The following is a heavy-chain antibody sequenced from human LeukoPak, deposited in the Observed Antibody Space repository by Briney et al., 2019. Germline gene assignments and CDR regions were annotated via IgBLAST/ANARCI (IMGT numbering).Heavy chain of an antibody. CDR2: IGWDDGST. CDR3: AKERFEYSGSPILDY. V-gene: IGHV3-43D*03. D-gene: IGHD6-6*01. CDR1: RFTFDDYA. Sequence: PGGSLRLSCAASRFTFDDYAMHWVRQAPGKGLEWVSLIGWDDGSTYYVDSVKGRFTISRDYSKTSLYLQMSSLRAEDTALYYCAKERFEYSGSPILDYWGQGTLVTVSS. J-gene: IGHJ4*02.